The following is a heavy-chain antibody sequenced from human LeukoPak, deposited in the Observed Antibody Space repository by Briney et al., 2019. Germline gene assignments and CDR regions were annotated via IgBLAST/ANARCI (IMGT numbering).Heavy chain of an antibody. J-gene: IGHJ4*02. V-gene: IGHV3-23*01. CDR1: GFTFSSYA. Sequence: GGSLRLSCAASGFTFSSYAMSWVRQAPGKGLEWVSAISGSGGSTYYADSVKGRFTISRDNSKNTLYLQMNSLRAEDTAMYYCARQMQSHGNFDSWGQGTLVTVFS. D-gene: IGHD1-26*01. CDR3: ARQMQSHGNFDS. CDR2: ISGSGGST.